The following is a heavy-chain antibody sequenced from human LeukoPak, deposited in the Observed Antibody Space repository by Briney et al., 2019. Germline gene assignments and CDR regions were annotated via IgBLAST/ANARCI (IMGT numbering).Heavy chain of an antibody. Sequence: EESLKISCKGSGYSFTSYWIGWVRQMPGKGLEWMGIIFPDDSDTRYSPSFQGQVTISVDKSISTAYLQWSSLQASDTAIYYCAKLYSGNPRAYFDYWGQGTLVTVSS. CDR3: AKLYSGNPRAYFDY. CDR2: IFPDDSDT. J-gene: IGHJ4*02. V-gene: IGHV5-51*01. CDR1: GYSFTSYW. D-gene: IGHD4-23*01.